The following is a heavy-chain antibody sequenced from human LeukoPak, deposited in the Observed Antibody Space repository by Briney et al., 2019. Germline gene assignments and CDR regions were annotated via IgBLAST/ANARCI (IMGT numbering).Heavy chain of an antibody. D-gene: IGHD3-9*01. CDR1: GGSVSSGSYY. V-gene: IGHV4-61*01. J-gene: IGHJ6*02. CDR2: IYYSGST. Sequence: PSETLSLTCTVSGGSVSSGSYYWSWIRQPPGKGLEWIGYIYYSGSTNYNPSLKGRVTISVDTSKNQFSLKLSSVTAADTAVYYCARVGYDILTGYYVRSYYYYGMDVWGQGTTVTVSS. CDR3: ARVGYDILTGYYVRSYYYYGMDV.